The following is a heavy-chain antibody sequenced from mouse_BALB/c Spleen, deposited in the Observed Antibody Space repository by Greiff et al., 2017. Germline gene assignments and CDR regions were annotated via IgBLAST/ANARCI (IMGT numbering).Heavy chain of an antibody. CDR2: IWGDGST. CDR1: GFSLTGYG. J-gene: IGHJ4*01. CDR3: ASYYYGSSYGNYAMDY. V-gene: IGHV2-6-7*01. Sequence: QVQLKESGPGLVAPSQSLSITCTVSGFSLTGYGVNWVRQPPGKGLEWLGMIWGDGSTDYNSALKSRLSISKDNSKSQVFLKMNSLQTDDTARYYCASYYYGSSYGNYAMDYWGQGTSVTVSS. D-gene: IGHD1-1*01.